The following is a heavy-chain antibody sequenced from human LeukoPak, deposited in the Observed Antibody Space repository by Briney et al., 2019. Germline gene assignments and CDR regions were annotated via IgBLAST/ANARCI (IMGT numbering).Heavy chain of an antibody. CDR3: AKDQHSSGWPVFDY. J-gene: IGHJ4*02. D-gene: IGHD6-19*01. CDR2: ISWNSGSI. Sequence: PGRSLRLSCAASGFTFDDYAMHWVRQAPGKGLEWVSGISWNSGSIGYADSVKGRFTISRDNAKNSLYLQMNSLRAEDTALYYCAKDQHSSGWPVFDYWGQGTLVTVSS. V-gene: IGHV3-9*01. CDR1: GFTFDDYA.